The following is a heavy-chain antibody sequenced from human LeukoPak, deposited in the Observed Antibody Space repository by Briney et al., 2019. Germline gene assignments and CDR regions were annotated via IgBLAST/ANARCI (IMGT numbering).Heavy chain of an antibody. D-gene: IGHD3-16*01. V-gene: IGHV3-23*01. CDR2: IAGGGEYT. J-gene: IGHJ4*02. Sequence: GGSLRLSCAASRFTFSTYVMTWVRQAPGKGLEWVSGIAGGGEYTYYADSVKGRFTISRDNSKNSLYLQMNTLRAEDTALYYCAKTGSFYAKDYFGDWGQGTLVTVSS. CDR1: RFTFSTYV. CDR3: AKTGSFYAKDYFGD.